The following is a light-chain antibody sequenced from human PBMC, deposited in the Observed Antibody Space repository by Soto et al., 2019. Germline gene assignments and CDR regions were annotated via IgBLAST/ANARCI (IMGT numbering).Light chain of an antibody. CDR3: LSGHSRP. V-gene: IGKV1-5*01. CDR2: DAS. J-gene: IGKJ4*01. Sequence: DIQMTQSPSTLSASVGDRVSITCRASQSISSWLAWYQQKPGKAPKLLIYDASSLESGVPSRFSGSGSGTEFTLTISSLQPEDFATYFCLSGHSRPFGGGTKVDIK. CDR1: QSISSW.